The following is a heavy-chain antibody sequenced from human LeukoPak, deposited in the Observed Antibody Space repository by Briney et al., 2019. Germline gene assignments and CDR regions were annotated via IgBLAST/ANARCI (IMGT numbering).Heavy chain of an antibody. Sequence: GGSLRLSCAASGFTFSSSRMNWVRQAPGKGLEWVANINQDGSEKYYVDSVKGRFTISRDNAKNSLYLQMNSLRAEDTAVYYCARAGSLWFGESKFDYWGQGALVTVSS. D-gene: IGHD3-10*01. CDR3: ARAGSLWFGESKFDY. J-gene: IGHJ4*02. CDR2: INQDGSEK. CDR1: GFTFSSSR. V-gene: IGHV3-7*01.